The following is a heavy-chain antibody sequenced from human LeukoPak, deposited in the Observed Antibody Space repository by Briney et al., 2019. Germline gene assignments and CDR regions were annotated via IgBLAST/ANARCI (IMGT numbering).Heavy chain of an antibody. J-gene: IGHJ5*02. Sequence: SETLSLTCTVSGGSISSSSYYWGWIRQPPGKGLEWIGSIYYSGSTYYNPSLKSRVTISVDTSKNQFSLKLSSVTAADTAVYYCARPRGVAVVAATMWFDPWGQGTLVTVSS. CDR2: IYYSGST. CDR3: ARPRGVAVVAATMWFDP. V-gene: IGHV4-39*01. D-gene: IGHD2-15*01. CDR1: GGSISSSSYY.